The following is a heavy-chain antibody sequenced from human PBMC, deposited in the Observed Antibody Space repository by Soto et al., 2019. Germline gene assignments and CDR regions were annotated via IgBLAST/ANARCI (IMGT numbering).Heavy chain of an antibody. Sequence: QVQLQQWGAGLLKPSETLSLTCAVYGGSFSGYYWSWIRQPPGKGLEWIGEINHSGSTNYNPSLKSRVTISVDTTKNQFSLKLSSVTAADTAVYYCARGPKSLGYCSGGSCYGRWFDPWGQGTLVTVSS. V-gene: IGHV4-34*01. CDR1: GGSFSGYY. CDR3: ARGPKSLGYCSGGSCYGRWFDP. J-gene: IGHJ5*02. D-gene: IGHD2-15*01. CDR2: INHSGST.